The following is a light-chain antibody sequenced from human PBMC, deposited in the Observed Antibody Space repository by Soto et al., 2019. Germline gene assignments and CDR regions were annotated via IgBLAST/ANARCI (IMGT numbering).Light chain of an antibody. CDR2: AAS. V-gene: IGKV1-9*01. CDR3: QHYNSYSEA. CDR1: QGISSY. Sequence: IQLTQSPSSLSTSVRDRVTITCRASQGISSYLAWYQQQPGKAPKLLIYAASTLQSGLPSRFSGSGSGTDFTLTICSLQPEDFATYYCQHYNSYSEAFGQGTKVDIK. J-gene: IGKJ1*01.